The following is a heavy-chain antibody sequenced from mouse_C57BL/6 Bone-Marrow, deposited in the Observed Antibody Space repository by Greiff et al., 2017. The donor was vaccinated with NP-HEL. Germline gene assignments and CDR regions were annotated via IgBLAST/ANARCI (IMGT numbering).Heavy chain of an antibody. CDR2: IRNKANGYTT. CDR3: ARYGDYVYYFYY. D-gene: IGHD2-4*01. J-gene: IGHJ2*01. V-gene: IGHV7-3*01. CDR1: GFTFTDYY. Sequence: EVHLVESGGGLVQPGGSLSLSCAASGFTFTDYYMSWVRQPPGKALEWVGFIRNKANGYTTEYSASVKGRFTISRDNSQSILYLQMNALRAEDSATSYCARYGDYVYYFYYWGQGTTLTVSS.